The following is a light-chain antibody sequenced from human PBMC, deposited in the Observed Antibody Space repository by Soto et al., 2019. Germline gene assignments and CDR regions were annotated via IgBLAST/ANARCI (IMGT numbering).Light chain of an antibody. V-gene: IGKV3-15*01. CDR2: GAS. Sequence: EIGRTQSPATLSVSPGERATLSCRASQSVSSNLAWYQQKPGQAPRLLIYGASTRATGIPARFSGSRSGTEFTLTVSSLQSEDFALYYCHQYNISPYPFGQATPLEIK. CDR1: QSVSSN. CDR3: HQYNISPYP. J-gene: IGKJ2*01.